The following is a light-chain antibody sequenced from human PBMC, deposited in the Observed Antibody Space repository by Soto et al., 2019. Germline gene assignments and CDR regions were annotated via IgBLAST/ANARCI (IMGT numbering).Light chain of an antibody. CDR2: EVS. V-gene: IGLV2-14*01. CDR1: SSDVGGYNY. Sequence: QSALTQPASVSGSPGQSITISCTGTSSDVGGYNYVSWYQQHPGKAPKLMIYEVSNRPSGVSNRFSGSKSGNTASLIISGLQAEDEADYYCSSYTSSSTPLVFGTGTKLTVL. CDR3: SSYTSSSTPLV. J-gene: IGLJ1*01.